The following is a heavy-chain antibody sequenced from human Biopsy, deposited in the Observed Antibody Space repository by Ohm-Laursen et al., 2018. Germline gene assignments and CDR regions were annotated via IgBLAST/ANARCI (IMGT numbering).Heavy chain of an antibody. Sequence: SVKVSCKPSGGTFTNYAISWVRQAPGPGLEWMGGISPVFGAVKYAEKFRGRLTITAGESTGTAYMELNSLTSDDTAVYYCATDAVGGLAVFGGQGTLVTVSS. D-gene: IGHD3-16*01. CDR1: GGTFTNYA. CDR2: ISPVFGAV. J-gene: IGHJ4*02. CDR3: ATDAVGGLAVF. V-gene: IGHV1-69*13.